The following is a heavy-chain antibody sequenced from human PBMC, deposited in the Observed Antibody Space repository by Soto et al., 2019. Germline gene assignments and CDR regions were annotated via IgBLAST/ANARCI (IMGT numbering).Heavy chain of an antibody. Sequence: EVQLVESGGGLVQPGGSLRLSCAASGFTFRNYWMSWVRQAPGKGLEWVANIKKDGTEKYYVDSVKGRFTISRDNAKNSIYLQMNSLRAEDTAVYYCAEYYYGSGRYNWGQGTLVTVPS. D-gene: IGHD3-10*01. V-gene: IGHV3-7*01. J-gene: IGHJ4*02. CDR2: IKKDGTEK. CDR1: GFTFRNYW. CDR3: AEYYYGSGRYN.